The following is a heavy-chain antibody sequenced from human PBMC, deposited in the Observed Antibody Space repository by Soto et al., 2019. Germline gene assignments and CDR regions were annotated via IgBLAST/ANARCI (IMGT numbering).Heavy chain of an antibody. J-gene: IGHJ3*02. V-gene: IGHV5-51*01. Sequence: SCETCGWRVSRSWMGWVRKKPGKGMKWRPIIYPAACDTRYNPSFQGQVTISADKPISTAYLQWSSLKASDTAMYYCARHRNWNDGGGDAFDIWVQGTMVTGSS. CDR3: ARHRNWNDGGGDAFDI. CDR1: GWRVSRSW. D-gene: IGHD1-1*01. CDR2: IYPAACDT.